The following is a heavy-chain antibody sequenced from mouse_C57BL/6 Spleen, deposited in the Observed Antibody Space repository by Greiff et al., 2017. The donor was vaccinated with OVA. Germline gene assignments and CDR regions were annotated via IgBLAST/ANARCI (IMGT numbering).Heavy chain of an antibody. Sequence: EVQLVESEGGLVQPGSSMKLSCTASGFTFSDYYMAWVRQVPEKGLEWVANINYDGSSTYYLDSLKSRFIISRDNAKNILYLQMSSLKSEDTATYYCARGHYGSSWYFDVWGTGTTVTVSS. CDR1: GFTFSDYY. CDR2: INYDGSST. V-gene: IGHV5-16*01. CDR3: ARGHYGSSWYFDV. J-gene: IGHJ1*03. D-gene: IGHD1-1*01.